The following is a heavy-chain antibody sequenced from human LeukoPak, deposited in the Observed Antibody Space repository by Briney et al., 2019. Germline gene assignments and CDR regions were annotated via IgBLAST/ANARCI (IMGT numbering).Heavy chain of an antibody. J-gene: IGHJ6*03. CDR2: IRYDGSNK. V-gene: IGHV3-30*02. CDR1: GFTFSSYG. Sequence: GGSLRLSCAASGFTFSSYGMHWVRQAPGKGLEWVAFIRYDGSNKYYADSVKGRFTISRDNSKNTLYLQMNSLRADDTAVYYCAKGLLGYYYYMDVWGKGTTVTVSS. D-gene: IGHD2-8*02. CDR3: AKGLLGYYYYMDV.